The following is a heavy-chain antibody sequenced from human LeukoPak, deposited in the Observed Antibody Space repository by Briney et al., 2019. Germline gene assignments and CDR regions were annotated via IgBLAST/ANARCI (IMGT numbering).Heavy chain of an antibody. Sequence: VKVSCKASGGTFSSYAISWVRQAPGQGLEWMGGIIPIFGTANYAQKFQGRVTITADESTSTAYMELSGLRSEDTAVYYCARMSRNYVWGSYRPYHHPPFDYWGQGTLVTVSS. CDR1: GGTFSSYA. D-gene: IGHD3-16*02. V-gene: IGHV1-69*13. CDR3: ARMSRNYVWGSYRPYHHPPFDY. CDR2: IIPIFGTA. J-gene: IGHJ4*02.